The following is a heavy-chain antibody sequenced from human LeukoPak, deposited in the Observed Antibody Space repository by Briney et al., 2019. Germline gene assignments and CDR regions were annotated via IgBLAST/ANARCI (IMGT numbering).Heavy chain of an antibody. CDR2: INSDGSST. CDR1: GFTFSSYW. Sequence: PGGSLRLSCAASGFTFSSYWMHWVRQAPGKGLVWVSRINSDGSSTSYADSVKGRFTISRDNAKNTLYLQMNSLRAEDTALYYCAKGGRWLQFFDYWGQGTLVTVSS. V-gene: IGHV3-74*01. D-gene: IGHD5-24*01. J-gene: IGHJ4*02. CDR3: AKGGRWLQFFDY.